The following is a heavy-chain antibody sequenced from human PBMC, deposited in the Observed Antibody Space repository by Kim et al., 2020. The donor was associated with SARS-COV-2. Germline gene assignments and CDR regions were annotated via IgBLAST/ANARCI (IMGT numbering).Heavy chain of an antibody. CDR1: GFTFSSYG. D-gene: IGHD3-10*01. CDR3: AKGLGELSDYNYHGMDV. Sequence: GGSLRLSCAASGFTFSSYGIHWVRQAPGKGLEWVAVISYDGSNKYYADFVKGRFTISRDNSKNTLFLQMNSLRAEDTAIYYCAKGLGELSDYNYHGMDVWGQGTTVTVSS. V-gene: IGHV3-30*18. CDR2: ISYDGSNK. J-gene: IGHJ6*02.